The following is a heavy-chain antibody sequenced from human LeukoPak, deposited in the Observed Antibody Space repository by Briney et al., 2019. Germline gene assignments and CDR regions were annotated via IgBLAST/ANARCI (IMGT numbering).Heavy chain of an antibody. V-gene: IGHV3-48*03. J-gene: IGHJ3*02. Sequence: GGSLRLSCAASGFTFRSYEMSWVRQAPGKGLEWIAYIRSSGSNMYYADSVRVRFSISRDNAKDSLYLQMNSLRAEDTAIHYCARDGLSGDQAFDAFDIWGQGTMVTVSS. CDR1: GFTFRSYE. CDR3: ARDGLSGDQAFDAFDI. D-gene: IGHD1-26*01. CDR2: IRSSGSNM.